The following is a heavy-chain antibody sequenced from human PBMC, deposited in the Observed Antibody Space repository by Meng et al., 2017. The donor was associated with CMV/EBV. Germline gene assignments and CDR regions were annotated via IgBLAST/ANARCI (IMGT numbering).Heavy chain of an antibody. CDR1: GYTFTGYY. J-gene: IGHJ5*01. D-gene: IGHD3-3*01. CDR2: INANSGGT. V-gene: IGHV1-2*02. CDR3: ARVTDFWSTPWGFDP. Sequence: ASVKVSCKASGYTFTGYYMHWVQQAPGQGLEWMGWINANSGGTNYAVKFQGRVTMTRDTSITTAYMELSRLRSDDTAVYYCARVTDFWSTPWGFDPWGQGTLVTVSS.